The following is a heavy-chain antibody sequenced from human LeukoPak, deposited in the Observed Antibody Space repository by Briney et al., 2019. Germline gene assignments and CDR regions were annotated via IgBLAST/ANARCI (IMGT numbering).Heavy chain of an antibody. CDR3: ARAGSRYCSSTSCYEF. CDR2: IRYDGSNK. D-gene: IGHD2-2*01. CDR1: GFTFSDSY. Sequence: GGSLRLSCAASGFTFSDSYMTWVRQAPGKGLEWVAFIRYDGSNKYYADSVKGRFTISRDNSKNTLYLQMNSLRAEDTAVYYCARAGSRYCSSTSCYEFWGQGTLVTVSS. V-gene: IGHV3-30*02. J-gene: IGHJ4*02.